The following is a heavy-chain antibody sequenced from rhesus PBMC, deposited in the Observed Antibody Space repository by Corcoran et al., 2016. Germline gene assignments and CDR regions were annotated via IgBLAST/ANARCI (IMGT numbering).Heavy chain of an antibody. CDR3: ARGEYSNYVDY. D-gene: IGHD4-23*01. V-gene: IGHV4-106*01. CDR2: IYGSGGGT. Sequence: QVQLQESGPGLVKPSETLSLTCAVSGGSISDDYYWSWIRQPPGKGLEWIGYIYGSGGGTNYNPSLKNRVTISIDTSKNQFSLKLSSVTAADTAVYYCARGEYSNYVDYWGQGVLVTVSS. CDR1: GGSISDDYY. J-gene: IGHJ4*01.